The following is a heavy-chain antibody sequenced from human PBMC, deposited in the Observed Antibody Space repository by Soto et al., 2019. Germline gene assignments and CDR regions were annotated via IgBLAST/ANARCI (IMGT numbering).Heavy chain of an antibody. CDR2: IRGSGGST. J-gene: IGHJ4*02. V-gene: IGHV3-23*01. CDR3: AKGNRGGYSPTEYDY. CDR1: GFTFSSYA. D-gene: IGHD5-18*01. Sequence: EVQLLESGGGLVQPGGSLRLSCAASGFTFSSYAMSWVRQAPGKGLEWVSAIRGSGGSTYYADCVKGRFTSSRDNSKNTLNLQMNSLRVKYTTVNYWAKGNRGGYSPTEYDYWGQGTLVTVSS.